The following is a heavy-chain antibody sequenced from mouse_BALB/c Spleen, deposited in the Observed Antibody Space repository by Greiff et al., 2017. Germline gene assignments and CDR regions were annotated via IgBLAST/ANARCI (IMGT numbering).Heavy chain of an antibody. V-gene: IGHV3-2*02. D-gene: IGHD2-3*01. CDR1: GYSITSDYA. Sequence: EVKLMESGPGLVKPSQSLSLTCTVTGYSITSDYAWNWIRQFPGNKLEWMGYISYSGSTSYNPSLKSRISITRDTSKNQFFLQLNSVTTEDTATYYCARWLLRTWYFDVWGAGTTVTVSS. J-gene: IGHJ1*01. CDR2: ISYSGST. CDR3: ARWLLRTWYFDV.